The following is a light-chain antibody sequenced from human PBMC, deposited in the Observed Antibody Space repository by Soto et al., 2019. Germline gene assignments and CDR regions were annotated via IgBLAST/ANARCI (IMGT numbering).Light chain of an antibody. CDR2: EGR. CDR1: SGSLASKY. J-gene: IGLJ2*01. CDR3: QSSGDSNHVI. Sequence: NFMLTQPHSVSESPGKTVTISCTRSSGSLASKYVQWYQQRPGSAPTTVIYEGRQSPSGAPDRFSGSIDTSSNSASLTIYGLKSEFGADSYCQSSGDSNHVIFGGGTKLTVL. V-gene: IGLV6-57*04.